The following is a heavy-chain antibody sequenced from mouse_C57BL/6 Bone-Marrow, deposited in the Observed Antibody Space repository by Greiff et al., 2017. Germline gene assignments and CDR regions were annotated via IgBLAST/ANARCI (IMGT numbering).Heavy chain of an antibody. Sequence: QVQLQQSGAELVKPGASVKLSCKASGYTFTSYWMQWVKQRPGQGLEWIGEIDPSDSYTNYNQKFKGKATLTVNTSSSTAYMQLSSLTSEDSAVYYCAPITTVVAPSYAMDYWGQGTSVTVSS. J-gene: IGHJ4*01. CDR2: IDPSDSYT. D-gene: IGHD1-1*01. V-gene: IGHV1-50*01. CDR1: GYTFTSYW. CDR3: APITTVVAPSYAMDY.